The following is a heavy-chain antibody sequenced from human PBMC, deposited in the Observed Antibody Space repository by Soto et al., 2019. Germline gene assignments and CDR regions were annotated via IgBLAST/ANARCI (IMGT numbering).Heavy chain of an antibody. CDR3: AKGLGSSGWVCWYFDL. V-gene: IGHV3-23*01. J-gene: IGHJ2*01. Sequence: EVQLLESGGGLVQPGGSLRLSCAASGFTFSSYAMSWVRQAPGKGLEWVSAISGSGASTYYANSVKGRFTISRDNSKNTLYLQRNTLGAEDTAVYDCAKGLGSSGWVCWYFDLWGRGTLVTVSS. D-gene: IGHD6-19*01. CDR2: ISGSGAST. CDR1: GFTFSSYA.